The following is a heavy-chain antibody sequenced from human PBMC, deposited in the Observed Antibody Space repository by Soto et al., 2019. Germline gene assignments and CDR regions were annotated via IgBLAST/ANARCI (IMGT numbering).Heavy chain of an antibody. V-gene: IGHV4-30-2*01. CDR2: IYYSGIS. D-gene: IGHD2-21*01. Sequence: QLQLQQSGSGLVKPSQTLSLTCTVSGGSISSGVYSWNWIRQPPGKGLEWIGNIYYSGISVDNPSLTSRVAMSIDGSKNQFSLKLSSVTAADTAVYYCARDHYEGDDSGDYDAFDIWGQGTMVTVSS. CDR3: ARDHYEGDDSGDYDAFDI. CDR1: GGSISSGVYS. J-gene: IGHJ3*02.